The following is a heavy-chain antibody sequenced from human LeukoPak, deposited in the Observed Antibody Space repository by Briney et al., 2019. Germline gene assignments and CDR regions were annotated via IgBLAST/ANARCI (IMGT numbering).Heavy chain of an antibody. CDR3: ARSYSGYDFLGPYYFDY. V-gene: IGHV1-69*04. J-gene: IGHJ4*02. Sequence: ASVKVSCKASGGTFSSYAISWVRQAPGQGLEWMGRIIPISGIANYAQKFQGRVTITADKSTSTAYMELSSLRSEDTAVYYCARSYSGYDFLGPYYFDYWGQGTLVTVSS. CDR1: GGTFSSYA. D-gene: IGHD5-12*01. CDR2: IIPISGIA.